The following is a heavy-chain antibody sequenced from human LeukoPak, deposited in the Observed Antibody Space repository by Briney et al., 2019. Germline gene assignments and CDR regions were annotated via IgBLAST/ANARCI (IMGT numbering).Heavy chain of an antibody. CDR3: ASEGYCSSTSCYTGLDI. Sequence: SETLSLTCTVSGGSISSYYWSWIRQPPGKGLEWIGSIYHSGSTYYNPSLKSRVTISVDTSKNQFSLKLSSVTNADTAVYYCASEGYCSSTSCYTGLDIWGQGTLVTVSS. CDR2: IYHSGST. D-gene: IGHD2-2*02. V-gene: IGHV4-38-2*02. J-gene: IGHJ4*02. CDR1: GGSISSYY.